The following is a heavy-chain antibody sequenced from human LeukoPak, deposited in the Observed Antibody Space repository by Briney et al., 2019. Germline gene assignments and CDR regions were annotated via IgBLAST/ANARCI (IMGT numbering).Heavy chain of an antibody. CDR1: GFTFDDYA. Sequence: GGSLRLPCAASGFTFDDYAMHWVRQAPGKGLEWVSAISGSGGSTYYADSVKGRFTISRDNSKNTLYLQMNSLRAEDTAVYYCAKDRLAVAGQGVAGGFDLWGRGTLVTVSS. CDR3: AKDRLAVAGQGVAGGFDL. CDR2: ISGSGGST. D-gene: IGHD6-19*01. V-gene: IGHV3-23*01. J-gene: IGHJ2*01.